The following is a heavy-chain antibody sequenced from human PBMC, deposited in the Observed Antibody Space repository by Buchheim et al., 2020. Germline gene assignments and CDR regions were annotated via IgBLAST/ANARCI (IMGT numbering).Heavy chain of an antibody. D-gene: IGHD1-26*01. CDR1: GGSFSGYY. CDR3: ARCFILGATNYFDY. J-gene: IGHJ4*02. V-gene: IGHV4-34*01. Sequence: QVQLQQWGAGLLKPSETLSLTCAVYGGSFSGYYWSWIRQPPGKGLEWIGEINHSGSTNYNPSLKSRVTISVDTSKKQFSLKLSSVTAADTAVYYCARCFILGATNYFDYWGQGTL. CDR2: INHSGST.